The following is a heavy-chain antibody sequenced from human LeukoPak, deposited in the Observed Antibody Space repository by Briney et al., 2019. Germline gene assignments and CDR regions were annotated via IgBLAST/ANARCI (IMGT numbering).Heavy chain of an antibody. CDR3: ARASTVPHDY. V-gene: IGHV3-23*01. D-gene: IGHD4-17*01. CDR1: GFTFSSYA. CDR2: ISSSGGTT. J-gene: IGHJ4*02. Sequence: PGGSLRLSCAASGFTFSSYAISWVRQAPGKGLEWVSAISSSGGTTNYADSVKGRFTISRDNSKNTLYLQMNSLRAEDTAVYYCARASTVPHDYWGQGTLVTVSS.